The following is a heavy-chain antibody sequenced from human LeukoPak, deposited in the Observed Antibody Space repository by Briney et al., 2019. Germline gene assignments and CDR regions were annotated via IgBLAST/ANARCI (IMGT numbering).Heavy chain of an antibody. V-gene: IGHV3-23*01. CDR1: GFTLSSYM. CDR2: ISGSAGGT. J-gene: IGHJ4*02. CDR3: TKDPLDY. Sequence: PGGSLRLSCVASGFTLSSYMMSWVRQAPGKGLEWVSSISGSAGGTFYSDSMRGRFTISRDSPKNTLYLQMSSLRVEDTALYYCTKDPLDYWGQGTLVTVSS.